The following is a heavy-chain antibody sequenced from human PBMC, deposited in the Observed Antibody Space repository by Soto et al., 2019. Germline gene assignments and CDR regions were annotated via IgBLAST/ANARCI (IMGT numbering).Heavy chain of an antibody. CDR2: MNPNSGNT. Sequence: ASVKVSCKASGYTFTSYDINWVRQATGQGLEWMGWMNPNSGNTGYAQKFQGRVTMTRNTSISTAYMELSSLRSEDTAVYYCAREEGLLWFGEGVYYYGMAVWGQGTTVTVSS. J-gene: IGHJ6*01. CDR1: GYTFTSYD. V-gene: IGHV1-8*01. CDR3: AREEGLLWFGEGVYYYGMAV. D-gene: IGHD3-10*01.